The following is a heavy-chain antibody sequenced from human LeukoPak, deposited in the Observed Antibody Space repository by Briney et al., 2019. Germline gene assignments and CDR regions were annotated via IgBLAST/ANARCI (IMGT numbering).Heavy chain of an antibody. CDR2: LQKDGSDI. Sequence: GGSLRLSCAASGFTFSNYGMHWVRQAPDKGLEWVAFLQKDGSDIHYADSVEGRFTISRDNSKNTLYLQMNSLRAEDTAVYYCARGLIVATTPYYFDYWGQGTLVTVSS. CDR1: GFTFSNYG. CDR3: ARGLIVATTPYYFDY. J-gene: IGHJ4*02. D-gene: IGHD5-12*01. V-gene: IGHV3-30*02.